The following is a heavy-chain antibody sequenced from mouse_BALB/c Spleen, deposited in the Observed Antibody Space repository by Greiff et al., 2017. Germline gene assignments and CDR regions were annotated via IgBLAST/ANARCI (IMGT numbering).Heavy chain of an antibody. CDR2: INPGSGGT. Sequence: VQLVESGAELVRPGTSVKVSCKASGYAFTNYLIEWVKQRPGQGLVWIGVINPGSGGTNYNEKFKGKATLTADKSSSTAYMQLSSLTSDDSAVYFCARKPLYAMDYWGQGTSVTVSS. CDR3: ARKPLYAMDY. CDR1: GYAFTNYL. J-gene: IGHJ4*01. V-gene: IGHV1-54*03.